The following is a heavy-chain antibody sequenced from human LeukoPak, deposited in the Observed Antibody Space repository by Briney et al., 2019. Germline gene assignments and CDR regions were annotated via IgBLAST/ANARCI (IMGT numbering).Heavy chain of an antibody. J-gene: IGHJ4*02. CDR2: ISGSGGST. D-gene: IGHD6-13*01. V-gene: IGHV3-23*01. Sequence: GGSLRLSSAASGFTFSSYAMSWVRQAPGKGLEWGSAISGSGGSTYYADSVKGRFTISRDNSKNTLYLQMNSLRAEDTAVYYCAKEWWIAAAGINFDYWGQGTLVTVSS. CDR3: AKEWWIAAAGINFDY. CDR1: GFTFSSYA.